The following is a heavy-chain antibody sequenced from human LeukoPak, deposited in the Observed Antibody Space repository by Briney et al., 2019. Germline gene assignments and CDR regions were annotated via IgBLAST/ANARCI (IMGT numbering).Heavy chain of an antibody. Sequence: GESLKISCQGSGYSFTNYRIGWVRQTPGKGLEWMGIIYPTDSDTRYSPSFQGQVTISADKSISTAYLQWSGLKASDTAMYYCARHEGSGWADHWGQGTLVTVSS. CDR3: ARHEGSGWADH. J-gene: IGHJ5*02. V-gene: IGHV5-51*01. CDR1: GYSFTNYR. CDR2: IYPTDSDT. D-gene: IGHD6-19*01.